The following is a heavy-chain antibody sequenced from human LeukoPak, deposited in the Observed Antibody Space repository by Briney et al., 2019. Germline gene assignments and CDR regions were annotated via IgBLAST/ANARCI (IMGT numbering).Heavy chain of an antibody. Sequence: SVKVSSKASGGTFSSYAISWVRQAPGQGLEWMGGIIPIFGTANYAQKFQGRVTITADESTSTAYMELSSLRSEDTAVYYCANTGYSYGYYFDYWGQGTLVTVSS. V-gene: IGHV1-69*13. CDR3: ANTGYSYGYYFDY. J-gene: IGHJ4*02. D-gene: IGHD5-18*01. CDR1: GGTFSSYA. CDR2: IIPIFGTA.